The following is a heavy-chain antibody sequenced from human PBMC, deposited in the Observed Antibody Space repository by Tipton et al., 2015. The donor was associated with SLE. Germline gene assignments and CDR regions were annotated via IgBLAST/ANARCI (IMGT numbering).Heavy chain of an antibody. CDR1: GFTVSTNY. J-gene: IGHJ2*01. Sequence: SLRLSCAASGFTVSTNYMTWVRQAPGKGLEWVSLIYSGGSTSYADSVKGRFTISRDNSKNTLYLQMNSLRAEDTAVYYCARSSGYDFGSGYYSERDFDLWGRGTLVTVSS. CDR2: IYSGGST. D-gene: IGHD3-3*01. V-gene: IGHV3-53*05. CDR3: ARSSGYDFGSGYYSERDFDL.